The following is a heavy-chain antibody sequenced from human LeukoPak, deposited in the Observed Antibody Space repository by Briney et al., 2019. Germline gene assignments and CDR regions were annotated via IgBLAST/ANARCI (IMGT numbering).Heavy chain of an antibody. D-gene: IGHD3-10*01. V-gene: IGHV4-59*01. CDR1: GGSISSYY. J-gene: IGHJ4*02. Sequence: SETLSLTCTVSGGSISSYYWSWIRQPPGKGLESIGYIYYSGSTNYNPSLKSRVTISVDTSKNQFSLKLSSVTAADTAVYYCARSGLLWFGESPFDYWGQGTLVTVSS. CDR2: IYYSGST. CDR3: ARSGLLWFGESPFDY.